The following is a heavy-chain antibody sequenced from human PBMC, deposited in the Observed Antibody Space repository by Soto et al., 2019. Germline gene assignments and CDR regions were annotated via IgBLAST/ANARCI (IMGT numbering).Heavy chain of an antibody. Sequence: GGSLRLSCAASGFTFSSYSMNWVRQAPGKGLEWVSYISSSSSTIYYADSVKGRFTISRDNAKNSLYLQMNSLRAEDTAVYYCAGSRPYYYGSGSYPLDYWGQGTLVTVSS. CDR3: AGSRPYYYGSGSYPLDY. V-gene: IGHV3-48*01. D-gene: IGHD3-10*01. CDR2: ISSSSSTI. J-gene: IGHJ4*02. CDR1: GFTFSSYS.